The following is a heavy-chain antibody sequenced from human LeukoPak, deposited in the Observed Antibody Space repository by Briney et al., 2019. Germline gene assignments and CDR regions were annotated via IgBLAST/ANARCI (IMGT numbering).Heavy chain of an antibody. V-gene: IGHV3-7*01. J-gene: IGHJ4*02. CDR3: TRDSQGSGTYSTDH. CDR2: MNQDGSRK. D-gene: IGHD3-10*01. Sequence: PGGSLRLSCAASGFTFSDYYMSWIRQAPGKGPEWVANMNQDGSRKYYVDSVKGRFTISRDNAKNSLFLQMNGLRDEDTAVYYCTRDSQGSGTYSTDHWGQGTLVTVSS. CDR1: GFTFSDYY.